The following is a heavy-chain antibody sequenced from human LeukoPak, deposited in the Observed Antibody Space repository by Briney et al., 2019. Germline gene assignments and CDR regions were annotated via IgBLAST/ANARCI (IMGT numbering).Heavy chain of an antibody. CDR2: IKHDGSEK. V-gene: IGHV3-7*05. Sequence: GGSLRLSCAASEFXFSRYWISWVRQAPGKGLEWVANIKHDGSEKYYVDSVKGRFTISRDNAKNSLYLQMNSLRVEDTALYYCARDGMGGIKAFDIWGQGTMVTVSS. D-gene: IGHD3-10*01. CDR3: ARDGMGGIKAFDI. J-gene: IGHJ3*02. CDR1: EFXFSRYW.